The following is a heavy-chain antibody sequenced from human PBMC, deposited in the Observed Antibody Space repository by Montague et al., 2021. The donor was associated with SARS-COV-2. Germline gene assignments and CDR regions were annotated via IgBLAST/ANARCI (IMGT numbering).Heavy chain of an antibody. J-gene: IGHJ5*02. D-gene: IGHD2/OR15-2a*01. V-gene: IGHV4-59*08. Sequence: SETLSLTCTVSGGSISGYYWTWIRQPPGKGLEWIGYIFYNGDTNYNPSLKSRVSISVDTSKNHFSLKLIAVTAADTAVYFCATHRQNHNRWGQGAMVAVSS. CDR1: GGSISGYY. CDR2: IFYNGDT. CDR3: ATHRQNHNR.